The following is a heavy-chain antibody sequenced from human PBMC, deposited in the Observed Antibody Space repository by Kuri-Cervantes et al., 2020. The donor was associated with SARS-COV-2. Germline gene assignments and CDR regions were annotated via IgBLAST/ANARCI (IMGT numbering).Heavy chain of an antibody. V-gene: IGHV1-18*01. CDR1: VYTFTSYG. CDR3: ARNLRNYGSGSYRVSGVYHYYYMDV. D-gene: IGHD3-10*01. CDR2: SSAYNGNT. Sequence: ASVKDSCMASVYTFTSYGISWVRQAPGQGRDGMGWSSAYNGNTNYAQKFQGRVTITTDESTSTAYMGLSSLRSEDTAVYYCARNLRNYGSGSYRVSGVYHYYYMDVWGKGTTVTVSS. J-gene: IGHJ6*03.